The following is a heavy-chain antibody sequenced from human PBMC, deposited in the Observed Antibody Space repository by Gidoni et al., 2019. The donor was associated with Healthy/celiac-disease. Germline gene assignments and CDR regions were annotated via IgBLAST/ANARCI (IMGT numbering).Heavy chain of an antibody. J-gene: IGHJ1*01. CDR2: ISSSSSTI. D-gene: IGHD3-22*01. CDR1: GFTFSSYS. CDR3: ARDYYDSSGYPESFQH. Sequence: EVQLVESGGGLVQPGGSLRLSCAASGFTFSSYSMNWVRQAPGQGLEWVSYISSSSSTIYYADSVRGRFTISRDDAKNSLYLQMNSLRAEDTAVYYCARDYYDSSGYPESFQHWGQGTLVTVSS. V-gene: IGHV3-48*01.